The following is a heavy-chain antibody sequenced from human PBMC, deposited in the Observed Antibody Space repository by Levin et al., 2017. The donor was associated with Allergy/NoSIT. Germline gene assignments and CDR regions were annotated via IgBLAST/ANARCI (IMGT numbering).Heavy chain of an antibody. V-gene: IGHV3-11*01. CDR2: ISSSGSTI. CDR1: GFTFSDYY. CDR3: AGGYCSSTSCYRERQYYYGMDV. Sequence: GGSLRLSCAASGFTFSDYYMSWIRQAPGKGLEWVSYISSSGSTIYYADSVKGRFTISRDNAKNSLYLQMNSLRAEDTAVYYCAGGYCSSTSCYRERQYYYGMDVWGQGTTVTVSS. J-gene: IGHJ6*02. D-gene: IGHD2-2*01.